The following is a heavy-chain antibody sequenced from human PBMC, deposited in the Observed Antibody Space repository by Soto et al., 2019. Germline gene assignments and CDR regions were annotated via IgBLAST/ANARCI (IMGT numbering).Heavy chain of an antibody. D-gene: IGHD2-15*01. CDR1: GGSISSGGYY. J-gene: IGHJ6*03. V-gene: IGHV4-31*03. CDR3: ARVRLCSGSSCYVYYYYYMDV. Sequence: QVQLQESGPGLVKPSQTLSLTCTVSGGSISSGGYYWCWIRQHPGKGLEWIGYIYYSGSSYYNPYLYRRGTISVGESTTSSVFMVRSGLSADTAVEYSARVRLCSGSSCYVYYYYYMDVWGKATTVTVSS. CDR2: IYYSGSS.